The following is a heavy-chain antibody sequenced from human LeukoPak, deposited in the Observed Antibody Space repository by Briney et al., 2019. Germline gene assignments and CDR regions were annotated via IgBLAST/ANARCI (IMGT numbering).Heavy chain of an antibody. Sequence: PSETLSLTCAVSGYSISSGYYWGWIRHPPGEGLEWIGSIYNSGSTHYNPSLKSRVTISVDRSKNQFSLKLSSVTAADTAVYYCASHCSGGSCYEGYNWFDPWGQGTLVTVSS. CDR3: ASHCSGGSCYEGYNWFDP. J-gene: IGHJ5*02. CDR2: IYNSGST. CDR1: GYSISSGYY. D-gene: IGHD2-15*01. V-gene: IGHV4-38-2*01.